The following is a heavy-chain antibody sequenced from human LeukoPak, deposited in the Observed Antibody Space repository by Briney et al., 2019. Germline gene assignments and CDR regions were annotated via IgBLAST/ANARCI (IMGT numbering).Heavy chain of an antibody. Sequence: GASVKVSCKASGYTFTGYYTHWVRQAPGQGLEWMGWINPNSGGTNYAQKFQGRVTMTRDTSISTAYMELSRPRSDDTAVYYCAGVYCTNGVCYDAFDIWGQGTMVTVSS. CDR1: GYTFTGYY. V-gene: IGHV1-2*02. CDR2: INPNSGGT. CDR3: AGVYCTNGVCYDAFDI. D-gene: IGHD2-8*01. J-gene: IGHJ3*02.